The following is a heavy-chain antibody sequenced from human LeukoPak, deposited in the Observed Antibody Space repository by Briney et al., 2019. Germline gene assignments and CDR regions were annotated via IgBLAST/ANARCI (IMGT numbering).Heavy chain of an antibody. CDR2: IKEDGGET. D-gene: IGHD4/OR15-4a*01. V-gene: IGHV3-7*01. CDR3: ARRKEVQTTFDY. Sequence: PGGSLRLSCVASGFVFSNYWMGWVRQAPGKGLEWVANIKEDGGETYYEDSVKGRFTISRDNAKNSLDLQMNSLRDEDTAVYYCARRKEVQTTFDYWGQGTLVTVSS. J-gene: IGHJ4*02. CDR1: GFVFSNYW.